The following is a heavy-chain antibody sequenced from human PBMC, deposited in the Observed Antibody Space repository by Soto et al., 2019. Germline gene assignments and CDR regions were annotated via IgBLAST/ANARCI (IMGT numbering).Heavy chain of an antibody. CDR1: GDTFTTYY. CDR3: ARESVDIVATTRVSGGMDV. Sequence: QVQLVQSGAEVKKPGASVKVSCKASGDTFTTYYMHWVQQAPGQGLEWMGIINPRGGTTSYAQKFQGRVTMTRDTSTSTVYMELSSLRSEDTAVYYCARESVDIVATTRVSGGMDVWGQGTTVTVSS. CDR2: INPRGGTT. J-gene: IGHJ6*02. D-gene: IGHD5-12*01. V-gene: IGHV1-46*01.